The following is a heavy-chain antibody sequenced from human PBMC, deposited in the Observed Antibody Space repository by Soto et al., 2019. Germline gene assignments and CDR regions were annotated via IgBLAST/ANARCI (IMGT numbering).Heavy chain of an antibody. CDR2: IYYSGNT. CDR1: AFSISSGDYY. J-gene: IGHJ6*02. CDR3: ARDPRGSLAARLHPIRSDYGMDV. Sequence: SETLSLTCTFSAFSISSGDYYLSWIRQPPGKGLEWIGYIYYSGNTYYNPSLKSRVTISVDTSKNQFSLKLSSVTAADTAVYYCARDPRGSLAARLHPIRSDYGMDVWGQGTTVTV. D-gene: IGHD6-6*01. V-gene: IGHV4-30-4*01.